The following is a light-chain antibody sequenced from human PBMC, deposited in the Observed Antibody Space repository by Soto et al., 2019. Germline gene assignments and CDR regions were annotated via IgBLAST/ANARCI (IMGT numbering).Light chain of an antibody. CDR1: SSDVGGYNY. CDR2: DVS. CDR3: SSYTSSSFLEV. J-gene: IGLJ1*01. V-gene: IGLV2-14*01. Sequence: QSALTQPASVSGSPGQSITISCTGTSSDVGGYNYVSWYQQHPGKAPKLMIYDVSNRPSGVSNRFSGSKSGNTASLTISGLQAEDEADYYCSSYTSSSFLEVFGTGTKLTVL.